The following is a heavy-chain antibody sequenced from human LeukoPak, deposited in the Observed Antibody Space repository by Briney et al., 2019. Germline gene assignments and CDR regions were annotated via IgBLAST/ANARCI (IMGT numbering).Heavy chain of an antibody. CDR3: ARGATGTTRSYYCEY. J-gene: IGHJ4*02. V-gene: IGHV4-30-2*01. CDR2: IYHSGST. CDR1: GVSISSGGYY. D-gene: IGHD1-1*01. Sequence: SQTLSLTCTVSGVSISSGGYYWSWIRQPPGTGLEWIEYIYHSGSTYYNPSLKSRVTISVDRSKNQFSLKLSSVTAADTAVYYCARGATGTTRSYYCEYWGQGTLVTVSS.